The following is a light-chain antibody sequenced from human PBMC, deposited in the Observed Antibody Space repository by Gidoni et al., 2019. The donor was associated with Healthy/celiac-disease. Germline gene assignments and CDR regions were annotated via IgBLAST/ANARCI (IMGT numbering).Light chain of an antibody. V-gene: IGKV4-1*01. CDR1: QSVLYSSNNTNY. J-gene: IGKJ1*01. Sequence: DLVMTQSPDSLAVSLGERATINCKSSQSVLYSSNNTNYLAWYQQKPGQPPKLLIYWASTRESGVPDRFSDSGSGTDFTLTISSLQAEDVAVYYCQQYYSTPPTFGQXTKVEIK. CDR2: WAS. CDR3: QQYYSTPPT.